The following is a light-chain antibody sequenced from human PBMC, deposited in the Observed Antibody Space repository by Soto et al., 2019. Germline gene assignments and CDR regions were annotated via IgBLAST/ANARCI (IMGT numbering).Light chain of an antibody. V-gene: IGKV1-17*01. J-gene: IGKJ1*01. CDR1: QDIRNE. Sequence: DIQVTQSPSSLSASVGDRVTITCRASQDIRNELDWYQQKPGKVPKRLIYDASTLQSGAPTRFSGGGSGTDFTLTISSLQSEDFADYYCLQHKTYPWTFGQGTKV. CDR3: LQHKTYPWT. CDR2: DAS.